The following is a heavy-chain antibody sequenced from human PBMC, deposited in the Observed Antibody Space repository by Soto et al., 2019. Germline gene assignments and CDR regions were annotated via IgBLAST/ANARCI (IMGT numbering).Heavy chain of an antibody. CDR1: GYTFTSYG. D-gene: IGHD4-17*01. V-gene: IGHV1-18*01. Sequence: ASVKVSCKASGYTFTSYGISWVRQAPGQGLEWMGWISAYNGNTNYAQKLQGRVTMTTDTSTSTAYMELRSLRSDDTAVYYCARVEDDYADLQWDYWGQGTLVTVSS. J-gene: IGHJ4*02. CDR2: ISAYNGNT. CDR3: ARVEDDYADLQWDY.